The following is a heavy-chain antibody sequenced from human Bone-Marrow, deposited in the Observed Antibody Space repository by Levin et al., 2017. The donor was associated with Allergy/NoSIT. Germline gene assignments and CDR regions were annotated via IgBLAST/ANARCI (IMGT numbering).Heavy chain of an antibody. J-gene: IGHJ5*02. V-gene: IGHV3-30*18. CDR2: ISYDGTKK. CDR1: GFTFSDYG. CDR3: AKDRSYDFWSGLFDP. D-gene: IGHD3-3*01. Sequence: GGSLRLSCAASGFTFSDYGMHWVRQAPGKGLEWVALISYDGTKKYYADSVKGRFSISRDYSKNTLFLQMTSLRDDDTAVYRCAKDRSYDFWSGLFDPWGQGTLVSVSS.